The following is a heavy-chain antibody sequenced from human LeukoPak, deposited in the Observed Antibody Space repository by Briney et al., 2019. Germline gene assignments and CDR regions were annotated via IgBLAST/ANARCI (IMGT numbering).Heavy chain of an antibody. V-gene: IGHV1-2*02. CDR3: ASAGHNSNSGGYDF. CDR1: GYTFIDHY. Sequence: ASVKVSCKPSGYTFIDHYLHWVRQAPGQGLESLGWIDPDTGDTNYPQKLQGRVTMSRDTSISTAYMELNRLRSDDTAVYYCASAGHNSNSGGYDFWGLGTLVTVSS. J-gene: IGHJ4*02. CDR2: IDPDTGDT. D-gene: IGHD3-22*01.